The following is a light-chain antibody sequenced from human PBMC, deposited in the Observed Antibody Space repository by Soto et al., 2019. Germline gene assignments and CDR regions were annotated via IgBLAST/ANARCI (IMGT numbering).Light chain of an antibody. CDR2: DAS. J-gene: IGKJ5*01. CDR1: QSVSSY. CDR3: QQYNNWPPN. Sequence: EIVLTQSPATLSLSPGERATLSCRASQSVSSYLAWYQQKPGQAPRLLIYDASNRATGIPARFSGSGSGTDFTLTVSSLQSEDIAVYFCQQYNNWPPNFGQGTRLEIK. V-gene: IGKV3-11*01.